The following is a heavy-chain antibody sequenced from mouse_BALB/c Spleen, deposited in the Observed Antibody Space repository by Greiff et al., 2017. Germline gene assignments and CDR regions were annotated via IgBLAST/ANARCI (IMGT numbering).Heavy chain of an antibody. CDR2: IRSKSNNYAT. V-gene: IGHV10S3*01. Sequence: TGGGLVQPKGSLKLSCAASGFTFNTNAMNWVRQAPGKGLEWVARIRSKSNNYATYYADSVKDRFTISRDDSQSMLYLQMNNLKTEDTAMYYCVKEDYGRGFAYWGQGTLVTVSA. CDR1: GFTFNTNA. J-gene: IGHJ3*01. D-gene: IGHD1-1*01. CDR3: VKEDYGRGFAY.